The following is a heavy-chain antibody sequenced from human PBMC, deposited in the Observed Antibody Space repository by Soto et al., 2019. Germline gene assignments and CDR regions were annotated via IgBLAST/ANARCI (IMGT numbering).Heavy chain of an antibody. V-gene: IGHV4-61*01. J-gene: IGHJ4*02. CDR3: ARMSRTVNY. D-gene: IGHD4-17*01. Sequence: QVQLRESGPGLVKPSETLSLTCTVSGGAITSSPYFWSWIRQSPGRGLEYIGYTYDDGRATYNPSRQSRVTISVDKSTSKFSLSLTSVAAADTAVYFCARMSRTVNYWGQGTPVTVSS. CDR1: GGAITSSPYF. CDR2: TYDDGRA.